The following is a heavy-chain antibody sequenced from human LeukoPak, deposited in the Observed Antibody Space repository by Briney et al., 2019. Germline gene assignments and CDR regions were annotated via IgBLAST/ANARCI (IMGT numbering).Heavy chain of an antibody. V-gene: IGHV3-23*01. CDR1: GFTFSSYA. Sequence: GGSLRLSCAASGFTFSSYAMSWVRQAPGKGLEWVSAISGSGGSTYYADSVKGRFTISRDNSKNALYLQMNSLRAEDTAVYYCAKVSAMVFTFDYWGQGTLVTVSS. J-gene: IGHJ4*02. CDR2: ISGSGGST. D-gene: IGHD5-18*01. CDR3: AKVSAMVFTFDY.